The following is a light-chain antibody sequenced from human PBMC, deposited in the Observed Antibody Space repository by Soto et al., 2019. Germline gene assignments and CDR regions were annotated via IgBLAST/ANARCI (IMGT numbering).Light chain of an antibody. CDR3: QQYNNWPRT. V-gene: IGKV3-15*01. Sequence: EILLTQSPGTLSLSPGERATLSCRASQSVSSSYLAWYQQKAGQAPRLLIYAASTRATGIPARFSGSGSGTEFTLTISSLQSEDFAVYYCQQYNNWPRTFGQGTKVDIK. CDR1: QSVSSSY. J-gene: IGKJ1*01. CDR2: AAS.